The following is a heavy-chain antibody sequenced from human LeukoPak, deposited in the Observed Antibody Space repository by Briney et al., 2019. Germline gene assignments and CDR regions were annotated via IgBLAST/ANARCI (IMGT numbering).Heavy chain of an antibody. J-gene: IGHJ4*02. CDR3: ARGYYDTSAYSNPFDF. V-gene: IGHV4-4*09. D-gene: IGHD3-22*01. Sequence: PSETLSFTCTVSGDSISNYYWSWIRQTPGKGLEWIGYIHTSGSTYYNPSLKSRVTISVDTSKNQFSLKLGSVTAADTAVYYCARGYYDTSAYSNPFDFWGQGTLVTVSS. CDR2: IHTSGST. CDR1: GDSISNYY.